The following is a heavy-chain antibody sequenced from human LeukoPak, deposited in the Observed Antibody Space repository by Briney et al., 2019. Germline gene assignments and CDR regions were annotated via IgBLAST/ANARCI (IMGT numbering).Heavy chain of an antibody. Sequence: ASEKVSCKASGYTFTSYAMHWVRQAPGQRLEWMGWINAGNGNTKYSQEFQGRVTITRDTSASTAYMELSSLRSEDMAVYYCARDNFGSWNNIDYWGQGTLVTVSS. CDR2: INAGNGNT. V-gene: IGHV1-3*03. CDR1: GYTFTSYA. D-gene: IGHD1/OR15-1a*01. CDR3: ARDNFGSWNNIDY. J-gene: IGHJ4*02.